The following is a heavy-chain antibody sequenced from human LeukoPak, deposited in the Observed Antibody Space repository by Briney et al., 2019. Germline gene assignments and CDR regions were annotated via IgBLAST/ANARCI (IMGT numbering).Heavy chain of an antibody. J-gene: IGHJ6*03. CDR3: AKSYSYGYYYMDV. CDR2: ISGSGGST. D-gene: IGHD5-18*01. CDR1: GFTFSSYA. V-gene: IGHV3-23*01. Sequence: PGGSLRLSCAASGFTFSSYAMSWVRQAPGKGLEWVSAISGSGGSTYYADSVKGRFTISRDNSKDTLYLQMNSLRAEDTAVYYCAKSYSYGYYYMDVWGKGTTVTVSS.